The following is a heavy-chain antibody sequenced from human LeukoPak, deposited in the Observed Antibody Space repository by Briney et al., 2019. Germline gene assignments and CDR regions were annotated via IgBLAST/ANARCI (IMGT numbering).Heavy chain of an antibody. V-gene: IGHV5-51*01. CDR3: ARRRRYDSSGYYYPDAFDI. J-gene: IGHJ3*02. CDR2: IYPGDSDT. CDR1: GHSFTSYW. Sequence: GESLKISCKGSGHSFTSYWIGWVRQMPGKGLEWMGIIYPGDSDTRYSPSFQGQVTISADKSISTAYLQWSSLKASDTAMYYCARRRRYDSSGYYYPDAFDIWGQGTMVTVSS. D-gene: IGHD3-22*01.